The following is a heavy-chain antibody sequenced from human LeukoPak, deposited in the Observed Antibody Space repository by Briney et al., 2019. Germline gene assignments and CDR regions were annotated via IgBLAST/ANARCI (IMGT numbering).Heavy chain of an antibody. CDR1: GFTFDDYA. V-gene: IGHV3-9*01. J-gene: IGHJ4*02. Sequence: GGSLRLSCAASGFTFDDYAMHWVRQAPGKGLEWVSGISWNSGSIGYADSVKGRFTISRDSAKNSLYLQMNSLRAEDTALYYCAKDILDSGAFDYWGQGTLVTVSS. CDR3: AKDILDSGAFDY. CDR2: ISWNSGSI. D-gene: IGHD2-15*01.